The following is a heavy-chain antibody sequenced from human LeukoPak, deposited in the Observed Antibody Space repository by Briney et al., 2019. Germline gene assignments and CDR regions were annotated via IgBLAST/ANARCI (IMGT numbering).Heavy chain of an antibody. J-gene: IGHJ4*02. Sequence: GASLRLSGAASGFTFSSYAMSWVRQAPGKGLEWVSAISGSGGSTYYADSVKGRFTISRDNSKNTLYLQMNSLRAEDTAVYYCAKDSSSGWPRDWGQGTLVTVSS. V-gene: IGHV3-23*01. D-gene: IGHD6-19*01. CDR2: ISGSGGST. CDR3: AKDSSSGWPRD. CDR1: GFTFSSYA.